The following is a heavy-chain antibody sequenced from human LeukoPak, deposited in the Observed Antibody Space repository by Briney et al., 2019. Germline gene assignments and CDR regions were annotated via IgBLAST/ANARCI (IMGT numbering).Heavy chain of an antibody. Sequence: GGSLRLSCAASGFTFSSYWMTWVRQAPGKGLEWVANTNQDGSLKYYVDSVRGRFTISRGNAKSSLCLQMNSLRAEDTAVYYCATGGFYHGYWGQGTLVTVSS. CDR3: ATGGFYHGY. CDR1: GFTFSSYW. V-gene: IGHV3-7*05. D-gene: IGHD3-10*01. J-gene: IGHJ4*02. CDR2: TNQDGSLK.